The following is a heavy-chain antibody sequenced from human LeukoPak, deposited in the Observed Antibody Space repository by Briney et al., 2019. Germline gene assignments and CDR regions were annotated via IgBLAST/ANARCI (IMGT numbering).Heavy chain of an antibody. J-gene: IGHJ4*02. CDR1: GGSISSYY. V-gene: IGHV4-59*01. CDR2: IYYSGST. D-gene: IGHD3-10*01. CDR3: ARTRTYGPFDY. Sequence: PSETLSLTFTVSGGSISSYYWSWIRQPPGKGLEWIGYIYYSGSTNYNPSLKSRVTISVDTSKNQFSLKLSSVTAADTAVYYCARTRTYGPFDYWGQGTLVTVSS.